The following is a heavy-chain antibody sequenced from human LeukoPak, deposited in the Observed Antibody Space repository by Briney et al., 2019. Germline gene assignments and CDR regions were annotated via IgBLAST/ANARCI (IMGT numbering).Heavy chain of an antibody. D-gene: IGHD6-19*01. V-gene: IGHV4-39*01. J-gene: IGHJ3*02. CDR2: IYYSGST. CDR3: ASPSIGVAGQDAFDI. Sequence: ASETLSLTCTVSGGSISSSSYYWGWIRQPPGKGLEWIGSIYYSGSTYYNPSLKSRVTISVDTSKNQFSLKLSSVTAADTAVYYRASPSIGVAGQDAFDIWGQGTMVTVSS. CDR1: GGSISSSSYY.